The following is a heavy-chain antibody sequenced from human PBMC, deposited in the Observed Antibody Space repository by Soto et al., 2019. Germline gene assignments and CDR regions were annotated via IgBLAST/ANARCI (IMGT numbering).Heavy chain of an antibody. D-gene: IGHD5-12*01. CDR2: MNPNSGNT. V-gene: IGHV1-8*01. CDR1: GYTFTSYD. CDR3: ARGPRYEKEFDY. Sequence: ASVKVSCKASGYTFTSYDINWVRQATGQGLEWMGWMNPNSGNTGYAQKFQGRVTMTRNTSISTAYTELSSLRSEDTAVYYCARGPRYEKEFDYWGQGTLVTVSS. J-gene: IGHJ4*02.